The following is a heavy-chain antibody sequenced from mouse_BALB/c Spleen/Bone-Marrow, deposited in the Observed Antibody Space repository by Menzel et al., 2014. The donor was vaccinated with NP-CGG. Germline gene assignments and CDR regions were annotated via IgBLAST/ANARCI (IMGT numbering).Heavy chain of an antibody. CDR2: ISPSPGYT. Sequence: QVQLQQPGAGLAKPGASVKMSCKASGCTFTSYWMHWVKQRPGQGLEWIGYISPSPGYTDYNQKFKDKATLTADKSSSTAYMQLSSLTSEDSAVYYCARGGYYYGPYYYAMDYWGQGTSVTVSS. CDR1: GCTFTSYW. D-gene: IGHD1-1*01. CDR3: ARGGYYYGPYYYAMDY. J-gene: IGHJ4*01. V-gene: IGHV1-7*01.